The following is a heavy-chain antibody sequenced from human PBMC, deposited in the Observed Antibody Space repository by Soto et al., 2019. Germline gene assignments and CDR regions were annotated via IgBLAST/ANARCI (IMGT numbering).Heavy chain of an antibody. CDR2: FDPEDGET. CDR1: GYTLTELS. D-gene: IGHD1-26*01. V-gene: IGHV1-24*01. Sequence: ASVKVSCKVSGYTLTELSMHWVRQAPGKGLEWMGGFDPEDGETIYAQKFQGRVTMTEDTSTDTAYMELSSLRSEDTAVYYCATAFRSLVGAPFDYWGQGTLVTVSS. CDR3: ATAFRSLVGAPFDY. J-gene: IGHJ4*02.